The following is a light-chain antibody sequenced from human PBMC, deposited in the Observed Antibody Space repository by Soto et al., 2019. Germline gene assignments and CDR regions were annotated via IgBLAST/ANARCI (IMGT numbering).Light chain of an antibody. CDR1: QSISSW. CDR3: QQYNSYPRT. CDR2: QAS. Sequence: DIQMTQSPSTLYASVGDRVTITCRASQSISSWLAWYQQKSGKAPKLLIYQASNLESGVPSRFSGSGSGTEFSLTISSLQPDDFATYYCQQYNSYPRTFGQGTKLEIK. J-gene: IGKJ2*01. V-gene: IGKV1-5*03.